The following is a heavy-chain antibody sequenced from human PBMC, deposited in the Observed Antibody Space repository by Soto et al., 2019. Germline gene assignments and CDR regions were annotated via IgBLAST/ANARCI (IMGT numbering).Heavy chain of an antibody. CDR3: AKGGEGSCSQTSCLYFSDS. CDR2: ISGSGDSS. CDR1: GFTFSTYA. J-gene: IGHJ4*02. D-gene: IGHD2-15*01. V-gene: IGHV3-23*01. Sequence: EVQLLDSGGGLVHPGGSLRLSCAASGFTFSTYAMSWVRQAPGKGLEWVSTISGSGDSSYYATSVKGRFTISRDNSRNTLDLQMNSLRVEDTAVYYCAKGGEGSCSQTSCLYFSDSWGQGTLVTVSS.